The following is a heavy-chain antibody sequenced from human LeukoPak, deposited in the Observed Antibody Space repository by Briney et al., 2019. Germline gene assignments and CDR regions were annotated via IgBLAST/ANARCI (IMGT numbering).Heavy chain of an antibody. Sequence: ASVKVSCKASGYSFTGYSMHWVRQAPGQGLEWLGWVSAYNGNTNYAQKLQGRVTMTTDTSTGIAYMELKSLRSDDTAVYYCARAGGVSFVARWFDPWGQGSLVTVSS. CDR1: GYSFTGYS. D-gene: IGHD3-16*01. J-gene: IGHJ5*02. CDR2: VSAYNGNT. CDR3: ARAGGVSFVARWFDP. V-gene: IGHV1-18*04.